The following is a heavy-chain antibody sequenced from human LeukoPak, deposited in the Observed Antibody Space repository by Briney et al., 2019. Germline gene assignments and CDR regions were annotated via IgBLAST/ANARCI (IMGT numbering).Heavy chain of an antibody. V-gene: IGHV1-18*01. CDR1: VYIFTSYG. CDR2: ISDYSGNP. CDR3: ARDSLLAAPYTDH. J-gene: IGHJ4*02. D-gene: IGHD3-10*01. Sequence: ASVTVSCKASVYIFTSYGISWVRQAPGQGLEWMGWISDYSGNPNYAQKFQGRVTMTADTFTSTAYMELRSLRSDDTAVYFCARDSLLAAPYTDHWGQGTLVTVSS.